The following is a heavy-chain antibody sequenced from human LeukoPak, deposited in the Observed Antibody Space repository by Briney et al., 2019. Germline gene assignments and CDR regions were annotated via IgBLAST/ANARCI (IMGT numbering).Heavy chain of an antibody. V-gene: IGHV1-8*01. J-gene: IGHJ5*02. CDR2: MNPNSGNT. CDR3: ARGQGYDFWSGYSNWFDP. D-gene: IGHD3-3*01. CDR1: GYTFTSYV. Sequence: AASVKVSRKSSGYTFTSYVFNWVRQATGQGLEWMGWMNPNSGNTGYAQKFQGRVTMTRNTSISTAYMELSSLRSEDTAVYYCARGQGYDFWSGYSNWFDPWGQGTLVTVSS.